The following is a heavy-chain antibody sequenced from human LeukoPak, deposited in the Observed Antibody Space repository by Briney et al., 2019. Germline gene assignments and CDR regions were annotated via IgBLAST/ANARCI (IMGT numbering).Heavy chain of an antibody. V-gene: IGHV1-18*01. CDR1: GYTFTSYG. J-gene: IGHJ4*02. D-gene: IGHD3-16*02. CDR3: ARVVVSIMITFGGVIPTGYFDY. Sequence: GASVKVSCKASGYTFTSYGISWVRQAPGQGLEWMGWISAYNGNTNYAQKLRGRVTMTTDASTGTAYMELRSLRSDDTAVYYCARVVVSIMITFGGVIPTGYFDYWGQGTLVTVSS. CDR2: ISAYNGNT.